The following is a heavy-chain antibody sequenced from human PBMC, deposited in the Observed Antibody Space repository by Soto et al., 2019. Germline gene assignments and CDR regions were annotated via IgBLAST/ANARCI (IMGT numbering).Heavy chain of an antibody. D-gene: IGHD4-17*01. J-gene: IGHJ2*01. V-gene: IGHV3-74*01. CDR2: INSDGSST. CDR1: GFTFSSYW. CDR3: ARAGYGDYSAQYWYFDL. Sequence: EVQLVESGGGLVQPGGSLRLSCAASGFTFSSYWTHWVRQAPGKGLVWVSRINSDGSSTSYADSVKGRFTISRDNAKNTLYLQMNSLRAEDTAVYYCARAGYGDYSAQYWYFDLWGRGTLVTVSS.